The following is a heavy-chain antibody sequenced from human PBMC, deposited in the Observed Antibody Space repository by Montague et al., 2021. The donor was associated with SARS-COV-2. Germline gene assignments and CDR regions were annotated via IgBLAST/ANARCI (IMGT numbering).Heavy chain of an antibody. CDR3: ARRGLGYCSSTSCQNAFDI. J-gene: IGHJ3*02. CDR2: IYYSGST. D-gene: IGHD2-2*01. V-gene: IGHV4-59*08. Sequence: LSLTCTVSGGSISSYYWSWIRQPPGKGLEWIGYIYYSGSTNYNPSLKSRVTISVDTSKNQFSLKLSSATAADTAVYYCARRGLGYCSSTSCQNAFDIWGQGTMVTVSS. CDR1: GGSISSYY.